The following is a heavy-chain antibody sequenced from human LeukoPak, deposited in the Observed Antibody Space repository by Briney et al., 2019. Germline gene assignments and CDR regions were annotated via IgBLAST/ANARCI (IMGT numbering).Heavy chain of an antibody. J-gene: IGHJ4*02. CDR2: IYHSGST. V-gene: IGHV4-38-2*01. CDR3: ARYGYRSSAGDY. CDR1: GYSISSGYY. Sequence: PSETLSLTCAVSGYSISSGYYWGWIRQPPGKGREWIGNIYHSGSTYYNPSLKSRVTISVDTSKNQFSLKLNSVTAADTAVYYRARYGYRSSAGDYWGQGTLVTVSS. D-gene: IGHD6-19*01.